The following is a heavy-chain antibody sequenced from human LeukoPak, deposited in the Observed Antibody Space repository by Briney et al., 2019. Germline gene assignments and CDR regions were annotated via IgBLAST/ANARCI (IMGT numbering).Heavy chain of an antibody. CDR2: INWNGGST. Sequence: TGGSLRLSCEASGFTFDDYGMSWVRQAPGKGLEWVSGINWNGGSTGYADSVKGRFTISRDNAKNSLYLQMNSLRAEDTALYHCARDLYGGNSFDYWGQGTLVTVSS. CDR3: ARDLYGGNSFDY. J-gene: IGHJ4*02. CDR1: GFTFDDYG. D-gene: IGHD4-23*01. V-gene: IGHV3-20*01.